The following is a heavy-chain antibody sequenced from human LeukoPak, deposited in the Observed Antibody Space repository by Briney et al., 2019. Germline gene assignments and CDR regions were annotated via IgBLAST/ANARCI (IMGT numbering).Heavy chain of an antibody. CDR1: GFTFSDYY. Sequence: GGSLRLSCAASGFTFSDYYMSWIRQAPGKGLEWVSYISSSGSTIYYADSVKGRFTISRDNAKNSLYLQMNSLRAEDTAVYCCARDYYDSSGYYSNPDYWGQGTLVTVSS. V-gene: IGHV3-11*01. CDR2: ISSSGSTI. J-gene: IGHJ4*02. D-gene: IGHD3-22*01. CDR3: ARDYYDSSGYYSNPDY.